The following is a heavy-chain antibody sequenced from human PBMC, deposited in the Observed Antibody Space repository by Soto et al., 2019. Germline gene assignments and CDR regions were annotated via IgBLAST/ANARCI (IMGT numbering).Heavy chain of an antibody. J-gene: IGHJ4*02. CDR3: ARGTDYDFWTPLDY. CDR2: IIPIFGTA. D-gene: IGHD3-3*01. Sequence: SVKVSCKASGGTFSSYAISWVRQAPGQGLGWMGGIIPIFGTANYAQKFQGRVTITADKSTSTAYMELSSLRSEDTAVYYCARGTDYDFWTPLDYWGQGTLVTVSS. CDR1: GGTFSSYA. V-gene: IGHV1-69*06.